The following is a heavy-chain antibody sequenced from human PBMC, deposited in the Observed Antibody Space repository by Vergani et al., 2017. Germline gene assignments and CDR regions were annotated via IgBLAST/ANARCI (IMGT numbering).Heavy chain of an antibody. CDR1: GITFWKFG. V-gene: IGHV3-9*01. CDR2: ISWNSGAV. CDR3: VRDVRVSRT. Sequence: EVDLVESGGGLAQPGGSLRLSCEASGITFWKFGMHWVRQGTGKGLEWVSGISWNSGAVDYADSVKGRFTISRDNAKNSLYLDMSSLRAEDTAVYYCVRDVRVSRTWGQGTLVAVSS. J-gene: IGHJ3*01.